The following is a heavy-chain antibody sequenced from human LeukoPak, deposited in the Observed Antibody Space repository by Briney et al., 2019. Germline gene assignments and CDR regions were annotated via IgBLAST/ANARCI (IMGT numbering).Heavy chain of an antibody. CDR3: AREYCSSTSCYEGPHLDY. J-gene: IGHJ4*02. CDR1: GFTFSSYA. V-gene: IGHV3-30-3*01. D-gene: IGHD2-2*01. CDR2: ISYDGSNK. Sequence: PGGSLRLSCAASGFTFSSYAMHWVRQAPGKGLEWVAVISYDGSNKYYADSVKGRFTISRDNSKNTLYLQMNSLRAEDTAVYYCAREYCSSTSCYEGPHLDYWGQGTLVTVSS.